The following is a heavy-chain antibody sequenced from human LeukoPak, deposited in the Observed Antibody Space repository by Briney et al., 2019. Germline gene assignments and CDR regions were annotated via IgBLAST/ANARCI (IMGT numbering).Heavy chain of an antibody. CDR1: GGSISSYY. J-gene: IGHJ6*02. V-gene: IGHV4-59*01. Sequence: PSETLSLTCTGTGGSISSYYWSWIRQPPGKGLEWIGYIYYSGSTNYNPSLKSRVTISVDTSKNQFSLKLSSVTAADTAVYYCARGGSGSYYYYGMDVWGQGTTVTVSS. CDR3: ARGGSGSYYYYGMDV. D-gene: IGHD6-19*01. CDR2: IYYSGST.